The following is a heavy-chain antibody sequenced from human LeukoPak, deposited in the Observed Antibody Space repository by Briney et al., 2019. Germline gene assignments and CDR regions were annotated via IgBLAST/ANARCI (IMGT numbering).Heavy chain of an antibody. D-gene: IGHD3-22*01. CDR1: GFTFSSYA. J-gene: IGHJ3*02. CDR3: AKALDYYDRSGYSDDAFDI. Sequence: PGGSLRLSCEASGFTFSSYAMSWVRQAPGKGLEWVSAISGSGGSTYYADSVKGRFTISRDNSKNTLYLQMNSLRAEDTAVYYCAKALDYYDRSGYSDDAFDIWGQGTMVTVSS. CDR2: ISGSGGST. V-gene: IGHV3-23*01.